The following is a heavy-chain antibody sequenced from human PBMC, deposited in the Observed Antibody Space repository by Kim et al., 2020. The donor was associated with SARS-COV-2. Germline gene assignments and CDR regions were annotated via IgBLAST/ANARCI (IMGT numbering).Heavy chain of an antibody. CDR2: IYYSGST. J-gene: IGHJ4*02. D-gene: IGHD5-12*01. CDR1: GGSISSSSYY. CDR3: ARLGRSRDGYNDFDY. Sequence: SETLSLTCTVSGGSISSSSYYWGWIRQPPGKGLEWIGSIYYSGSTYYNPSLKSRVTISVDTSKNQFSLKLSSVTAADTAVYYCARLGRSRDGYNDFDYWGQGTLVTVSS. V-gene: IGHV4-39*01.